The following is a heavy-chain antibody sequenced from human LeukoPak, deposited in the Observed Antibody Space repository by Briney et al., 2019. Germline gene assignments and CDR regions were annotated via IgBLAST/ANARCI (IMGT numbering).Heavy chain of an antibody. CDR2: INHSGST. CDR1: GGPFSGYY. CDR3: ARPTERYYYDSSGYFDAFDI. J-gene: IGHJ3*02. V-gene: IGHV4-34*01. D-gene: IGHD3-22*01. Sequence: SETLSLTCAVYGGPFSGYYWSWIRQPPGKGLEWIGEINHSGSTNYNPSLKSRVTISVDTSKNQFSLKLTSVTAADTAVYYCARPTERYYYDSSGYFDAFDIWGQGTMVTVSS.